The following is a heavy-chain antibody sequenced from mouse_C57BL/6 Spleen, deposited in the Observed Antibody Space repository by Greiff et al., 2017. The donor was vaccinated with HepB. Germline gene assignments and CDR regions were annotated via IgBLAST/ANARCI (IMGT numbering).Heavy chain of an antibody. J-gene: IGHJ2*01. V-gene: IGHV5-17*01. CDR3: ARPYYYGSSYFDY. CDR2: ISSGSSTI. CDR1: GFTFSDYG. D-gene: IGHD1-1*01. Sequence: EVMLVESGGGLVKPGGSLKLSCAASGFTFSDYGMHWVRQAPEKGLEWVAYISSGSSTIYYADTVKGLFTISRDNAKNTLFLQMTSLRSEDTAMYYCARPYYYGSSYFDYWGQGTTLTVSS.